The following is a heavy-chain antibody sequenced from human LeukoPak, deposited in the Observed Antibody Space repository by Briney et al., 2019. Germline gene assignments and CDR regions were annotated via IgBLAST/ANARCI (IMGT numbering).Heavy chain of an antibody. D-gene: IGHD5-18*01. CDR2: IYWDDDK. CDR1: GFSLTTTGVG. CDR3: ARGRGFSYGAYYFDS. J-gene: IGHJ4*02. V-gene: IGHV2-5*05. Sequence: SGPTLVKPTQTLTLTCTFSGFSLTTTGVGVAWIRQPPGKALEWLALIYWDDDKRYGPSLKSRLTITKDTSKNQVVLTMTNMDPVDTATYYCARGRGFSYGAYYFDSWGQGTLVTVSS.